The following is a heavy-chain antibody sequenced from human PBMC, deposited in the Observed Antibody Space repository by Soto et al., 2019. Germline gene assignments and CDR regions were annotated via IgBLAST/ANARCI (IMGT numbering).Heavy chain of an antibody. V-gene: IGHV1-69*12. CDR3: ARGEYGGNAYYGMDV. D-gene: IGHD2-15*01. CDR2: IIPMFDTA. Sequence: QVQLVQSGAEVKKPGSSVKVSCKASGGTFSTYAISWVRQAPGQGLEWMGGIIPMFDTANYAQKFQGRVTITADDSTSTAYMELSNLRSEDTAVYYCARGEYGGNAYYGMDVWGQGTTVTVSS. J-gene: IGHJ6*02. CDR1: GGTFSTYA.